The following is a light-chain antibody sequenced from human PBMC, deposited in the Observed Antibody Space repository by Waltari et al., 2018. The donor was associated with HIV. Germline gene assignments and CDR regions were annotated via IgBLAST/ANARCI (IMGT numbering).Light chain of an antibody. Sequence: QSVLTQPPSVSAAPGQMVTISCSGTRPNIGSNYVSWYQHLPGTAPKLLIYDNKERPSGIPDRFSASKSGTSVALDITGLQTGDEGDYYCGTWDSSLSAVVFGGGTKLTVL. V-gene: IGLV1-51*01. CDR1: RPNIGSNY. J-gene: IGLJ2*01. CDR2: DNK. CDR3: GTWDSSLSAVV.